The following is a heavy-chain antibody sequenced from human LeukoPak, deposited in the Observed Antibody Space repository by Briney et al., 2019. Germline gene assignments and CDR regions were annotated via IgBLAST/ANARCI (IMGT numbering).Heavy chain of an antibody. J-gene: IGHJ4*02. CDR3: ATAGSYGDLYYFDY. D-gene: IGHD5-18*01. V-gene: IGHV1-24*01. CDR1: GYTLTELS. CDR2: FDPEDGET. Sequence: ASVKVSCKVSGYTLTELSMHWVRQAPGKGLEWMGGFDPEDGETIYAQKFQGRVTMTEDTSTDTAYTELSSLRSEDTAVYYCATAGSYGDLYYFDYWGQGTLVTVSS.